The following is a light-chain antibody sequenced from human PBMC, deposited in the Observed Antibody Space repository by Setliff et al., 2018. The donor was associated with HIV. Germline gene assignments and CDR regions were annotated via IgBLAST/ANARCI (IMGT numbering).Light chain of an antibody. J-gene: IGLJ2*01. CDR3: LLSYRGVRV. Sequence: QAVVTQEASLTVSPGGTVTLTCCYNNGPVTSGHYAYWLQKKPGQAPMTLIYDTSHKHSWAPARFSGSLLGGVAALVLSGAQPDDEAEYYCLLSYRGVRVFGGGTKVTV. V-gene: IGLV7-46*01. CDR1: NGPVTSGHY. CDR2: DTS.